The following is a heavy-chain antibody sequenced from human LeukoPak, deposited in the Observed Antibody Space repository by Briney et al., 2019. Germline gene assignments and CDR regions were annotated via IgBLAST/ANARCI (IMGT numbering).Heavy chain of an antibody. D-gene: IGHD3-10*01. J-gene: IGHJ4*02. Sequence: SETRSLTCTVSSGSISIYYWSWIRQPPGKGLDWIGSTYFTGSTNYNPSLKSRVTIPVDTSKHQFSLKLSSVTASDTAVYYCARYRPGSGSYSRFDYWGQGTLVTVSS. CDR1: SGSISIYY. V-gene: IGHV4-59*01. CDR2: TYFTGST. CDR3: ARYRPGSGSYSRFDY.